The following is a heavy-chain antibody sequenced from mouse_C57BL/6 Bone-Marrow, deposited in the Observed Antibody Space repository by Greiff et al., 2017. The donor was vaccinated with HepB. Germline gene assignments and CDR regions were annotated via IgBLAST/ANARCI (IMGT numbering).Heavy chain of an antibody. V-gene: IGHV5-12*01. D-gene: IGHD1-2*01. CDR2: ISNGGGST. J-gene: IGHJ2*01. CDR1: GFTFSDYY. Sequence: DVKLVESGGGLVQPGGSLKLSCAASGFTFSDYYMYWVRQTPEKRLEWVAYISNGGGSTYYPDTVKGRFTISRDNAKNTLYLQMSRLKSEDTAMYYCARGSGTTAPFDYWGQGTTLTVSS. CDR3: ARGSGTTAPFDY.